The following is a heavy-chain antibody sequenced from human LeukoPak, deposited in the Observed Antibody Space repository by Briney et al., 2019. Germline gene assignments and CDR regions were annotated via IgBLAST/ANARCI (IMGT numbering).Heavy chain of an antibody. D-gene: IGHD3-22*01. CDR2: INPNSGGT. CDR1: GYTFTGYY. CDR3: ARVDSSGYLNDY. J-gene: IGHJ4*02. V-gene: IGHV1-2*02. Sequence: ASVKVSCQASGYTFTGYYMHWVRQAPGQGLEWMGWINPNSGGTNYAQKFQGRVTMTRDTSISTAYMELSRLRSDDTAVYYCARVDSSGYLNDYWGQGTLVTVSS.